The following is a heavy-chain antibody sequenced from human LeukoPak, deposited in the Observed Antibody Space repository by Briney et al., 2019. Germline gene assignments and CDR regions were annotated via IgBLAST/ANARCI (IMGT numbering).Heavy chain of an antibody. CDR1: GFTFSDYY. CDR3: ATNFLYYYGSGSSYYYMDV. Sequence: GESLKISCAASGFTFSDYYMSWIRQAPGKGLEWVSYISSSGSTIYYADSVKGRFTISRDNAKNSLYLQMNSLRAEDTAVYYCATNFLYYYGSGSSYYYMDVWGKGTTVTVSS. J-gene: IGHJ6*03. D-gene: IGHD3-10*01. V-gene: IGHV3-11*04. CDR2: ISSSGSTI.